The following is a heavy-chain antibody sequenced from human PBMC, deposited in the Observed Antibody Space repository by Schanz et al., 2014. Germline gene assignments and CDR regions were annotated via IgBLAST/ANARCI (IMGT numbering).Heavy chain of an antibody. CDR3: ARGDVNWFDP. Sequence: QVQLVQSGAEVKKPGASVKVSCKSSGYTFTDYHIHWVRQAPGQGLEYMGRINPNSGGTDYAQKFQGRVTMTSDTSISTAYMVLSRLTSDDTAVYYCARGDVNWFDPWGQGTLVTVSS. J-gene: IGHJ5*02. CDR1: GYTFTDYH. CDR2: INPNSGGT. V-gene: IGHV1-2*06.